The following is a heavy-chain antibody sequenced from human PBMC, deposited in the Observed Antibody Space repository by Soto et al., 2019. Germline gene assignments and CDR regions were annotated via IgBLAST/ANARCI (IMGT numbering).Heavy chain of an antibody. CDR2: ISFDGSDK. J-gene: IGHJ6*02. D-gene: IGHD2-2*01. CDR1: GFTFSSSA. V-gene: IGHV3-30*07. CDR3: ARDTGLYHDGMDV. Sequence: QVQLVESGGGVVQPGRSLRLSCVASGFTFSSSAMHWVRQAPGKGLEWVAVISFDGSDKDYADSVKGRFTVSRDNSKNTLFLQMNSLRPEDTALYYCARDTGLYHDGMDVWGQGTRVTVSS.